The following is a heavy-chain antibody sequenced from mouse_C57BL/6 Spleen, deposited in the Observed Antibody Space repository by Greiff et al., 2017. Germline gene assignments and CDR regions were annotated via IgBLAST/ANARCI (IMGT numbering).Heavy chain of an antibody. CDR1: GFTFSDYG. V-gene: IGHV5-17*01. CDR2: ISSGSSTI. Sequence: ELQRVESVGGLVKPGGSLKLSCAASGFTFSDYGMHWVRQAPEKGLEWVAYISSGSSTIYYADTLKGRFTISRDNAKNTLFLQMTSLRSEDTAMYYCARPGWEGYFDVWGTGTTVTVSS. J-gene: IGHJ1*03. CDR3: ARPGWEGYFDV. D-gene: IGHD3-1*01.